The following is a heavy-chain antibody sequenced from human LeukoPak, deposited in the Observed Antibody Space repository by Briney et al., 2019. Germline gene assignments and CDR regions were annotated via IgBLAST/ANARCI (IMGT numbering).Heavy chain of an antibody. D-gene: IGHD3-22*01. CDR2: IYPGDSDT. CDR3: AVTYYYDSSGYYYFDY. J-gene: IGHJ4*02. Sequence: GESLKISCKGSGYSFTSYWIGWVRQMPGKGREWMGIIYPGDSDTRYSPSFQGQATISADKSISTAYLQWNSLKASDTAMYYCAVTYYYDSSGYYYFDYWGQGTLVTVSS. V-gene: IGHV5-51*01. CDR1: GYSFTSYW.